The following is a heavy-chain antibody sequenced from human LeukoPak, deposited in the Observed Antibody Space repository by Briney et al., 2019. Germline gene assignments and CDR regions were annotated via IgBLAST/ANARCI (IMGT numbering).Heavy chain of an antibody. D-gene: IGHD2-2*01. Sequence: SETLSLTCAVYGGSFSGYYWSWIRQPPGKGLERIGEINHSGSTNYNPSLKSRVTISVDTSKNQFSLKLSSVTAADTAVYYCARAGVVPAANAFDIWGQGTMVTVSS. CDR1: GGSFSGYY. CDR3: ARAGVVPAANAFDI. V-gene: IGHV4-34*01. J-gene: IGHJ3*02. CDR2: INHSGST.